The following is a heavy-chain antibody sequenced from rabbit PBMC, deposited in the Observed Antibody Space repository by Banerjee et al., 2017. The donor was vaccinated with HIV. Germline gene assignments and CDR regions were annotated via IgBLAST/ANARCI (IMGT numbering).Heavy chain of an antibody. CDR1: GFSFSSSYW. V-gene: IGHV1S45*01. CDR3: ARDGGSSYHDYFNF. D-gene: IGHD5-1*01. J-gene: IGHJ4*01. Sequence: QEQLEESGGDLVKPGASLTLTCTASGFSFSSSYWICWVRQAPGKGLEWIACIDTSSGNTVYATWAKGRFTISRTSSTTVALQMTSLTAADTATYFCARDGGSSYHDYFNFWGRGTLVTVS. CDR2: IDTSSGNT.